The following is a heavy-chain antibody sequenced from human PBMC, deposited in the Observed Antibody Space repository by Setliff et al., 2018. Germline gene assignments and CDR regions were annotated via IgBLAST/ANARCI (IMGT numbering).Heavy chain of an antibody. J-gene: IGHJ6*03. V-gene: IGHV1-69*05. CDR2: IISMFGTT. Sequence: SVKVSCKASGGTFSSYAISWVRQAPGQGLEWMGGIISMFGTTNYAQKFQGRVTITTDKSTSTAYMELSSLRSEDTAIYYCARGDFYYYFYMDVWGKGTTVTVSS. CDR3: ARGDFYYYFYMDV. CDR1: GGTFSSYA.